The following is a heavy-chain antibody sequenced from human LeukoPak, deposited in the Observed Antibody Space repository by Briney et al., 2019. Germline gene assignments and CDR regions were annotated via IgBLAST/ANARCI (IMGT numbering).Heavy chain of an antibody. CDR2: IYYSGST. J-gene: IGHJ4*02. D-gene: IGHD4-17*01. CDR3: ASVSSDDYYYFDY. Sequence: PSETLSLTCTVSGGSISSGGYYWSWIRQHPGKGLEWIGYIYYSGSTYYNPSLKSRVTISVDTSKNQFSLKLSSVTAADTAVYYCASVSSDDYYYFDYWGQGTLVTVSS. V-gene: IGHV4-31*03. CDR1: GGSISSGGYY.